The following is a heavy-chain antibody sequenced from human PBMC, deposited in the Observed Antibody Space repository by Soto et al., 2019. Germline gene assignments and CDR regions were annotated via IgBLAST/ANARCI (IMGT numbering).Heavy chain of an antibody. CDR3: ARLGDYPPYLDS. CDR1: GYTFTLYN. Sequence: QVQMVQSGAEVKKPGASVKVSCKASGYTFTLYNINWVRQATGQGLEWMGWMNPNSGDTGYAQDLQGRVTMTRSTSKSTAYMELSGLRFEDTAVYYWARLGDYPPYLDSWGQGTLVTVSS. J-gene: IGHJ4*02. V-gene: IGHV1-8*01. D-gene: IGHD4-17*01. CDR2: MNPNSGDT.